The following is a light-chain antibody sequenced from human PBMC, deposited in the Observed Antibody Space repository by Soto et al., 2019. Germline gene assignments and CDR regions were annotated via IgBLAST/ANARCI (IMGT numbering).Light chain of an antibody. CDR3: QQYNSDLTT. V-gene: IGKV1-5*01. CDR2: DVS. CDR1: KSINNL. J-gene: IGKJ1*01. Sequence: DIQITQSPSTLSSSLGDRITIPCPHSKSINNLLVCCQQKPGKAPKLLIFDVSTLESGVPSRLSGSGGGKEFTPIISSLQPEDFATYYCQQYNSDLTTFGQGTTVDIK.